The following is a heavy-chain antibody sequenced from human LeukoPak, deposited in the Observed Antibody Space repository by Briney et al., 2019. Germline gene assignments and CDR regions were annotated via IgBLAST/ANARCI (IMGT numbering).Heavy chain of an antibody. CDR3: ARGSRHLELQAHFDY. J-gene: IGHJ4*02. CDR2: INHSGST. D-gene: IGHD1-26*01. V-gene: IGHV4-34*01. CDR1: GGSFSGYY. Sequence: SETLSLTCAVYGGSFSGYYWSWIRQPPGKGLEWIGEINHSGSTNYNPSLKSRVTISVDTSKNQSSLKLSSVTAADTAVYYCARGSRHLELQAHFDYWGQGTLVTVSS.